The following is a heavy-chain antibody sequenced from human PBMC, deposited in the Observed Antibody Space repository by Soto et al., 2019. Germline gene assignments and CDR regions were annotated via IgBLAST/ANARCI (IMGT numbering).Heavy chain of an antibody. CDR3: AREYCSGGSCYFFFDY. Sequence: QVQLVQSGAEVKKPGSSVKVSCKASGGTFSSYAISWVRQAPGQGLEWMGGIIPIFGTANYAQKFQGRVTITADESTSTAYMELSSLRSDDTAVHYCAREYCSGGSCYFFFDYWGQGTLVTVSS. CDR2: IIPIFGTA. J-gene: IGHJ4*02. CDR1: GGTFSSYA. V-gene: IGHV1-69*01. D-gene: IGHD2-15*01.